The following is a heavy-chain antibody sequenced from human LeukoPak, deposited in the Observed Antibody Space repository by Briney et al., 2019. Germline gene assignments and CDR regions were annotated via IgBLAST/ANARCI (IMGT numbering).Heavy chain of an antibody. Sequence: GGSLRLSCAASGFTFDDYAMHWVRQAPGKGLEWVSGISWNSGSIGYADSVKGRFTISRDNAKNSLYLQMNSLRDEDTAVYSCARDGVRDGLYFDRWGQGTLVTVSS. CDR2: ISWNSGSI. V-gene: IGHV3-9*01. CDR1: GFTFDDYA. D-gene: IGHD5-24*01. J-gene: IGHJ4*02. CDR3: ARDGVRDGLYFDR.